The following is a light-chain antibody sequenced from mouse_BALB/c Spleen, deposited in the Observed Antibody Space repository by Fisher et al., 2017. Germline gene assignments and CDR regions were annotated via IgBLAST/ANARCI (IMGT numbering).Light chain of an antibody. V-gene: IGKV4-78*01. Sequence: IVLTQSPAIMSASPGEKVTLTCSASSSVSSSYLYWYQQKPGSSPKLLIYSTSNLASGVPSRFSGSGSGTSYSLTISSVEAEDAATYYCQQYSGYPLTFGGGTKLEIK. CDR3: QQYSGYPLT. CDR1: SSVSSSY. CDR2: STS. J-gene: IGKJ1*01.